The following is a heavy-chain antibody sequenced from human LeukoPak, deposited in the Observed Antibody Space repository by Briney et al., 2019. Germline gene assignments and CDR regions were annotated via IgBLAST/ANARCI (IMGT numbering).Heavy chain of an antibody. V-gene: IGHV1-69*05. D-gene: IGHD4-17*01. CDR3: AREGEGAYGDYENY. Sequence: ASVKVSCKASGGTFSSYAISWVRQAPGQGLEWMGRIIPIFGTANYAQKFQGRVTITTDESTSTAYMELSSLRSEDTAVCYCAREGEGAYGDYENYWGQGTLVTVSS. J-gene: IGHJ4*02. CDR2: IIPIFGTA. CDR1: GGTFSSYA.